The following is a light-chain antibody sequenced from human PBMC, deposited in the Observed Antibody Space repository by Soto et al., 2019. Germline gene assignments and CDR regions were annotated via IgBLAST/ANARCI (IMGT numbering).Light chain of an antibody. CDR3: QQYNNWPPYT. V-gene: IGKV3-15*01. CDR2: GAS. Sequence: EIVMTQSPATLSVSPGERATLSCRASQSVSSNLAWYQQKPDQAPRLLIYGASTRATGIPARFSGSGSGTEFTLTISSLQSEDFAVYDCQQYNNWPPYTFGQGTKLEIK. J-gene: IGKJ2*01. CDR1: QSVSSN.